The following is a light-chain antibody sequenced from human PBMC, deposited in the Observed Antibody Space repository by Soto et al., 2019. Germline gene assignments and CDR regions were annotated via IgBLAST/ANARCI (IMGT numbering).Light chain of an antibody. CDR3: NSFTSSTTLHYV. CDR2: EVS. Sequence: QSVLTQPAAVSGSSGQSITISCSGTNSDIGSYNYVSWYLQHPGKAPKLIVFEVSNRPSGISDRFSGSKSGNTAYLTISGLQTEDEAVYYCNSFTSSTTLHYVLGHGTKVTVL. V-gene: IGLV2-14*01. CDR1: NSDIGSYNY. J-gene: IGLJ1*01.